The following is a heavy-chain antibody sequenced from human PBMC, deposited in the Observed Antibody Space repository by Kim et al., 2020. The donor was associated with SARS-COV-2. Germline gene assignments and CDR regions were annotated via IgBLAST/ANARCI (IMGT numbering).Heavy chain of an antibody. Sequence: GGSLRLSCTASGFTFGDYAMSWVRQAPGKGLEWVGFIRSKAYGGTTEYAASVKGRFTISRDDSKSIAYLQMNSLKTEDTAVYYCTTNYYDKVGPGWGQGTLVTVSS. V-gene: IGHV3-49*04. CDR3: TTNYYDKVGPG. CDR2: IRSKAYGGTT. D-gene: IGHD3-22*01. CDR1: GFTFGDYA. J-gene: IGHJ4*02.